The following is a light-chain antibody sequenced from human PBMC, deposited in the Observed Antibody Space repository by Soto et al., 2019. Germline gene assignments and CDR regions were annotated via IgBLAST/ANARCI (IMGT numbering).Light chain of an antibody. CDR3: QQYNDYSWT. Sequence: DIQMTQSPSSLSASVGDRVTITCRASQSISAWLALYQQKPGKAPRLLIYKASTLEIGVPSRFSGSGSGTEFTLTISSLQHDDVAAYYCQQYNDYSWTFGQGTKVDIK. J-gene: IGKJ1*01. V-gene: IGKV1-5*03. CDR2: KAS. CDR1: QSISAW.